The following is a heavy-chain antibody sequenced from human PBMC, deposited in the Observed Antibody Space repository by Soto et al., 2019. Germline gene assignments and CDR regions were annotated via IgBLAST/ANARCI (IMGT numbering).Heavy chain of an antibody. Sequence: QVQLVQSGAEVKKPGSSVRVSCKASGDTFNFYSINWVRQAPGLGLEWMGRINPILSMSNYAQRFQCRVTMTADKSTSTAYMELSSLRSEDTAMYYCASSYGSGYRAFDSWGQGALVTVSS. J-gene: IGHJ4*02. CDR2: INPILSMS. V-gene: IGHV1-69*02. D-gene: IGHD3-10*01. CDR1: GDTFNFYS. CDR3: ASSYGSGYRAFDS.